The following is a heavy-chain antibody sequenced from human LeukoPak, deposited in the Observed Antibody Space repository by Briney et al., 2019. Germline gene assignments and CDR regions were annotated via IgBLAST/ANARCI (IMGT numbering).Heavy chain of an antibody. D-gene: IGHD5-18*01. CDR1: GGSISGSSYY. CDR2: IYYSGST. J-gene: IGHJ4*02. V-gene: IGHV4-39*07. CDR3: ARVLRAASWRSYDY. Sequence: PSETLSLTCTVSGGSISGSSYYWGWIRQPPGKGLEWIGSIYYSGSTYYNPSLKSRVIISIDTSSNQFSLRLNSMTAADTAVYYCARVLRAASWRSYDYWGQGSLVTVSS.